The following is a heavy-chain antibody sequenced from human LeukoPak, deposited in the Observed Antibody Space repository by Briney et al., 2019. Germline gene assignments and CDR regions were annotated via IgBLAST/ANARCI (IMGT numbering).Heavy chain of an antibody. J-gene: IGHJ4*02. CDR1: GFTFSSYE. D-gene: IGHD4-17*01. CDR3: ASTVTKDY. CDR2: ISSSSSYI. V-gene: IGHV3-21*01. Sequence: GGSLRLSCAASGFTFSSYEMNWVRQAPGKGLEWVSSISSSSSYIYYADSVKGRFTISRDNAKNSLYLQMNSLRAEDTAVYYCASTVTKDYWGQGTLVTVSS.